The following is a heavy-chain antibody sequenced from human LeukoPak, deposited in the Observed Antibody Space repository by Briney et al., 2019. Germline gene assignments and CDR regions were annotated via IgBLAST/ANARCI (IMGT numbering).Heavy chain of an antibody. CDR3: ARGSTTVVNGMYYYYYGMDV. Sequence: ASVKVSCKASGYTFTGYYMHWVRQAPGQRLEWMGWINAGNGNTKYSQKFQGRVTITADESTSTAYMELSSLRSEDTAVYYCARGSTTVVNGMYYYYYGMDVWGQGTTVTVSS. J-gene: IGHJ6*02. V-gene: IGHV1-3*01. CDR2: INAGNGNT. D-gene: IGHD4-23*01. CDR1: GYTFTGYY.